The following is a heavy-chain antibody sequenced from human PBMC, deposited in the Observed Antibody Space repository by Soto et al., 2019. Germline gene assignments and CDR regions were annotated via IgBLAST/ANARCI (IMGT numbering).Heavy chain of an antibody. D-gene: IGHD1-26*01. J-gene: IGHJ4*02. Sequence: SQTMSLTCTVCGGSISSSTYYWGWIRQPPGKGLEWITSIYYTGMTYYNPSLKSRVTISVDTSKNQFSLKLSSVTAADTAVYYCARVRLGAPTRYFDYWGQGALVTVSS. CDR2: IYYTGMT. V-gene: IGHV4-39*07. CDR3: ARVRLGAPTRYFDY. CDR1: GGSISSSTYY.